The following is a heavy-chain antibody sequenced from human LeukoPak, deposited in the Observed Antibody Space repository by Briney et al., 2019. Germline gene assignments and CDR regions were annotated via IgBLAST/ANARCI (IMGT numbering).Heavy chain of an antibody. D-gene: IGHD2-15*01. CDR3: ARDFGGPNVYWYFDL. CDR1: GGSISSYY. Sequence: SETLSLTCTVSGGSISSYYWSWIRQPPGKGLEWIGYIHYSGSTNYDPSLKSRVTISVDTSKNQFSLKLSSVTAADTAVYYCARDFGGPNVYWYFDLWGRGTLVTVSS. V-gene: IGHV4-59*01. J-gene: IGHJ2*01. CDR2: IHYSGST.